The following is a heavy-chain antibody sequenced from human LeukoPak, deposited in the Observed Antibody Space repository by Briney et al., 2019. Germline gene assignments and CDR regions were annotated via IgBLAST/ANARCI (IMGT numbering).Heavy chain of an antibody. CDR3: ASSAYGGNSDPFGGSFDI. D-gene: IGHD4-23*01. V-gene: IGHV3-20*01. CDR2: XXXNGGST. J-gene: IGHJ3*02. Sequence: GXXXNGGSTDYADSVKGRLTISTDNAKNSLYLQMNSLRAEDTALYHCASSAYGGNSDPFGGSFDIWGQGTLVTVSS.